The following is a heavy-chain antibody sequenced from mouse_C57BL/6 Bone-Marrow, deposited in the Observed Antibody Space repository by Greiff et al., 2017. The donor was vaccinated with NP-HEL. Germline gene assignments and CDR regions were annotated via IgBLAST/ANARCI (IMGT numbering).Heavy chain of an antibody. CDR3: ARWAGTSWFAY. V-gene: IGHV1-18*01. CDR1: GYTFTDYN. D-gene: IGHD4-1*01. J-gene: IGHJ3*01. CDR2: INPNTGGT. Sequence: VQLQQSGPELVKPGASVKIPCKASGYTFTDYNMDWVKQSHGKSLEWIGDINPNTGGTIYNQKFKGKATLTVDKSSSTAYMELRSLTSEDTAVYYCARWAGTSWFAYWGQGTLVTVSA.